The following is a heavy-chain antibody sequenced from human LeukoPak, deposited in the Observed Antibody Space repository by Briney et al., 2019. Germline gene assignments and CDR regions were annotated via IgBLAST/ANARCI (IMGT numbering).Heavy chain of an antibody. D-gene: IGHD5-18*01. Sequence: SETLSLTCAVYGGSFRGYYWSWIRRPRGKGLEWIGEINHSGSTKYNPSLNSRVTISVDPSKNPFSLKLSSVTAADTAVYYCARGGGYYIYHYSDIDYWGQGTLVTVSS. CDR1: GGSFRGYY. CDR2: INHSGST. V-gene: IGHV4-34*01. CDR3: ARGGGYYIYHYSDIDY. J-gene: IGHJ4*02.